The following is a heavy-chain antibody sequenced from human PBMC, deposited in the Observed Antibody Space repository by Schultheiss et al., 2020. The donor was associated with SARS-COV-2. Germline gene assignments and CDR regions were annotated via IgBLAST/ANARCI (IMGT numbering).Heavy chain of an antibody. D-gene: IGHD3-10*01. Sequence: ASVKVSCKASGYTFTGYYMHWVRQAPGQGLEWMGWINPNSGGTNYAQKFQGWVTMTRDTSISTAYMELSRLRSDDTAVYYCARDYSYYYGSGTQEVNWFDPWGQGTLVTVSS. J-gene: IGHJ5*02. CDR1: GYTFTGYY. CDR2: INPNSGGT. CDR3: ARDYSYYYGSGTQEVNWFDP. V-gene: IGHV1-2*04.